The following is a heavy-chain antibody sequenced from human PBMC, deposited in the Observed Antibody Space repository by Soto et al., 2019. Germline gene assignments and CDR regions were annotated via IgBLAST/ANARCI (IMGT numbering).Heavy chain of an antibody. V-gene: IGHV4-30-4*01. D-gene: IGHD1-1*01. J-gene: IGHJ4*02. CDR3: ARVQGGGGGMVHNY. CDR1: GGSISSGDYY. CDR2: KYYSGST. Sequence: QVQLQESGPGLVKPSQTLSLTCTVSGGSISSGDYYWSWIRQPPGKGLEWIGYKYYSGSTYYNPSLKSRVTISVDTAKNQFSLKLSSVTAADTAVYYCARVQGGGGGMVHNYWGQGTLVTVSS.